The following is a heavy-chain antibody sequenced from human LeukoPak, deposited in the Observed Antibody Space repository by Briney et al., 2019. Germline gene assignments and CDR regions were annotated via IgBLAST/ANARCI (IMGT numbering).Heavy chain of an antibody. V-gene: IGHV4-34*01. Sequence: PSETLSLTCAVYGGSFSGYYWSWIRQPPGKGLEWIGEINHSGSTKYNPSLKSRVTIAVDTSKNQYSLKLSSVAAADTAVYYCARGPPQFCSSTSCYAGAYYYYYYMDVWGKGTTVTVSS. CDR2: INHSGST. CDR3: ARGPPQFCSSTSCYAGAYYYYYYMDV. CDR1: GGSFSGYY. J-gene: IGHJ6*03. D-gene: IGHD2-2*01.